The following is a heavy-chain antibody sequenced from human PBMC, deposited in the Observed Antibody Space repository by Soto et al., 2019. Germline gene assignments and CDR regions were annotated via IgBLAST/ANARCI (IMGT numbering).Heavy chain of an antibody. Sequence: ASVKVSCKASGYTFNSYGVSWVRQAPGQGLEWMGWISGYNGDKNYAQKFQGRVTMTTDTSTSTAYMELRSLTFDDTAVYYCAKKGILPQINSWFASVGPRTLGTVSS. CDR2: ISGYNGDK. J-gene: IGHJ5*01. CDR3: AKKGILPQINSWFAS. CDR1: GYTFNSYG. V-gene: IGHV1-18*01. D-gene: IGHD6-13*01.